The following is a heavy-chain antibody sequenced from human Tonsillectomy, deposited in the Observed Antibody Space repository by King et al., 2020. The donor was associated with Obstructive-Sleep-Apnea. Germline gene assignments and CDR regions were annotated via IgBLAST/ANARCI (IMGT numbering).Heavy chain of an antibody. D-gene: IGHD6-19*01. CDR2: IRSKAFGGTT. Sequence: EVQLVESGGGLVQPGRSLRLSCTASGFIFGDCAMSWFRQAPGMGLEWVGFIRSKAFGGTTEYAASVEGRFTISRDDSKRIAYLEMNSLKTEDTAVYYCTRVKRAVAAIWFVRYYGMDVWGQGTTVTVSS. J-gene: IGHJ6*02. CDR3: TRVKRAVAAIWFVRYYGMDV. V-gene: IGHV3-49*03. CDR1: GFIFGDCA.